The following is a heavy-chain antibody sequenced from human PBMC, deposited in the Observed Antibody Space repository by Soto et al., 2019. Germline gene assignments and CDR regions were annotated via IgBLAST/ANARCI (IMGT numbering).Heavy chain of an antibody. CDR1: GGSISSSRSY. Sequence: LSLTCNVSGGSISSSRSYWAWIRQPPGKWLEWIANIFYSASTYYNPSLASQVTVSVDTSMNQFSLKLSPVTAAHTAVYYCARQPTTADIHLRFNTWGQETLDTVS. J-gene: IGHJ5*02. CDR3: ARQPTTADIHLRFNT. CDR2: IFYSAST. V-gene: IGHV4-39*01. D-gene: IGHD2-2*01.